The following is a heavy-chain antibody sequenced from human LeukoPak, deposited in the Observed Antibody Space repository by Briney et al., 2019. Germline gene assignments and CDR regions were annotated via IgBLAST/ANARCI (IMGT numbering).Heavy chain of an antibody. CDR1: GFTFSTYE. D-gene: IGHD1-7*01. CDR2: INSGGSPI. Sequence: GGSLRLSCAASGFTFSTYEMHWVRQAPGKGLEWISYINSGGSPIYYADSVKGRFLISRDNAKNSLYLQMNNLRAEDTAVYYCAGTSVVTNFDYWGQGTLVTVSS. V-gene: IGHV3-48*03. CDR3: AGTSVVTNFDY. J-gene: IGHJ4*02.